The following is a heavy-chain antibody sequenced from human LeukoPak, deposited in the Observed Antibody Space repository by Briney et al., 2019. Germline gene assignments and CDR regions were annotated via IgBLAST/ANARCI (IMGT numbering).Heavy chain of an antibody. Sequence: PSETLSLTCTVSGVSISSYYWSWIRQPAGKGLEWIWRIYTSGSINYNPSLKSRVTMSVDTSKNQFSLKLSSVTAADTAVYYCARDGRVTIFGVVLPVGMDVWGKGTTVTVSS. CDR2: IYTSGSI. D-gene: IGHD3-3*01. CDR1: GVSISSYY. CDR3: ARDGRVTIFGVVLPVGMDV. V-gene: IGHV4-4*07. J-gene: IGHJ6*03.